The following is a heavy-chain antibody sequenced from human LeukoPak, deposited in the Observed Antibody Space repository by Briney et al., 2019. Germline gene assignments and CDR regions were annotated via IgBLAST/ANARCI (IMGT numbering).Heavy chain of an antibody. CDR2: INPSGGST. V-gene: IGHV1-46*01. D-gene: IGHD2-2*01. CDR3: ASGIVVVSAAMSGAFDI. J-gene: IGHJ3*02. CDR1: GYTFTSYY. Sequence: ASVKVSCKASGYTFTSYYMHWVRQAPGQGLEWMGIINPSGGSTSYAQKFQGRVTMTRDMSTSTVYMELSSLRSEDTAVYYCASGIVVVSAAMSGAFDIWGQGTMVTVSS.